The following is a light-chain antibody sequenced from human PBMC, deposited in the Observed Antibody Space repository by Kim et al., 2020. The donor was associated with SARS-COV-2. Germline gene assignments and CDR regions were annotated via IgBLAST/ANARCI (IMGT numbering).Light chain of an antibody. Sequence: SPGERATLSCRASQSSSSSYLVWYQQKPGQAPRLLIYGASSRATGIPDRFSGSGSGTDFTLTISRLEPEDFAVYYCQQYGSFPLTFGGGTKVDIK. CDR3: QQYGSFPLT. CDR1: QSSSSSY. J-gene: IGKJ4*01. CDR2: GAS. V-gene: IGKV3-20*01.